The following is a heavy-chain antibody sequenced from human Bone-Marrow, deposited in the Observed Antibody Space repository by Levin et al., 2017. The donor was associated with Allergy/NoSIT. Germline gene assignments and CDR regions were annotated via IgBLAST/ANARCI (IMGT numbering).Heavy chain of an antibody. D-gene: IGHD2-8*02. J-gene: IGHJ3*02. CDR3: ARGIIGDVRVAHKEAFDI. V-gene: IGHV3-30*03. CDR2: ISYVGSDE. CDR1: GFTFKTYG. Sequence: GGSLRLSCAASGFTFKTYGMHWVRQAPGKGLEWVAVISYVGSDEYYADSVKGRFTISRDNAKNSLTLQMNSLRAEDTAVYYCARGIIGDVRVAHKEAFDIWGQGTMVSVSS.